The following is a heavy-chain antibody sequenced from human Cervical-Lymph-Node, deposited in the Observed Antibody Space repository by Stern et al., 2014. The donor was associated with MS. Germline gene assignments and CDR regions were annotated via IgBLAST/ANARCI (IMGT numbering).Heavy chain of an antibody. V-gene: IGHV3-7*01. D-gene: IGHD6-13*01. CDR1: GFPFSSYW. Sequence: EVQLEESGGGLVQPGGSLRLPCAASGFPFSSYWMSWVRQAPGKGLEWVANIKQDGSEKYYVDSVKGRFTISRDNAKNSLYLQMNSLRAEDTAVYYCARDTGLIAALGMDVWGQGTTVTVSS. CDR3: ARDTGLIAALGMDV. CDR2: IKQDGSEK. J-gene: IGHJ6*02.